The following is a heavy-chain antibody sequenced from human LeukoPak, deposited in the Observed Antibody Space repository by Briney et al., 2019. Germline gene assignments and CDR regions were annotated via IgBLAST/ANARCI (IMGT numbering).Heavy chain of an antibody. Sequence: SETLSLTCAVYGGSFSGYYWSWIRQPPGKGLEWIGEINHSGSTNYNPSLKSRVTTSVDTSKNQFSLKLSSVTAADTAVYYCAREVDGYNYFSFDYWGQGTLVTVSS. D-gene: IGHD5-24*01. CDR1: GGSFSGYY. J-gene: IGHJ4*02. CDR3: AREVDGYNYFSFDY. CDR2: INHSGST. V-gene: IGHV4-34*01.